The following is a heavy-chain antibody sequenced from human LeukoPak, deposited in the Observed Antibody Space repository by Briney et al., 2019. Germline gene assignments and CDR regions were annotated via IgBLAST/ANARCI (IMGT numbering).Heavy chain of an antibody. CDR3: ARTTYYDFWSGYYRGFDP. V-gene: IGHV1-2*02. CDR2: INPNSGGT. J-gene: IGHJ5*02. CDR1: GYTFTGYY. Sequence: ASVTVSCKASGYTFTGYYMHWVRQAPGQGLEWMGWINPNSGGTNYAQKFQGRVTMTRDTSISTAYMELSRLRSDDTAVYYCARTTYYDFWSGYYRGFDPWGQGTLVTVSS. D-gene: IGHD3-3*01.